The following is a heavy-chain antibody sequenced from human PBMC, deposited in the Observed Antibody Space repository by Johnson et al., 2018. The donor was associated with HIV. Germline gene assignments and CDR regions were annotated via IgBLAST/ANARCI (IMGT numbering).Heavy chain of an antibody. CDR3: ARDWFRVQGADSFDI. V-gene: IGHV3-20*04. Sequence: VQLVESGGGVVRPGGSLRLSCAASGFTFDDYGMSWVRQAPGKGLECVSGINWNGGSTGYADSVKGRFTISRDNAKNSLYLQMNSLRAEDTALYYCARDWFRVQGADSFDIWGQGTMVTVSS. CDR1: GFTFDDYG. J-gene: IGHJ3*02. D-gene: IGHD3-10*01. CDR2: INWNGGST.